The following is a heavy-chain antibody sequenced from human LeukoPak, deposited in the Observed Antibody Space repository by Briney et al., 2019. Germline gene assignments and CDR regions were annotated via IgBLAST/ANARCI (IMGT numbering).Heavy chain of an antibody. D-gene: IGHD3-22*01. J-gene: IGHJ3*01. CDR3: ARENYYDSSGNDAFDV. CDR2: IKQDGSEK. CDR1: GFTFSTYW. V-gene: IGHV3-7*04. Sequence: GGSLRLSCTVSGFTFSTYWMTWVRQAPGRGLEWVANIKQDGSEKYYVDSVKGRFTITRDNAKKALYLEMNSLRVEDTALYYCARENYYDSSGNDAFDVWGQGTMVTVSS.